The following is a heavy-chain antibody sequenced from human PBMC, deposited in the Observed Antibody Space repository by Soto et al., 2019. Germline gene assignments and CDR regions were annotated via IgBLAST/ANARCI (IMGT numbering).Heavy chain of an antibody. V-gene: IGHV3-23*01. CDR2: ISGSGGST. CDR3: AKDRKVIDHRKHDD. J-gene: IGHJ4*02. Sequence: HPVVSLRLSCAASGFTFSSYAMSWVRQAPGKGLEWVSAISGSGGSTYYADSVKGRFTISRDNSKNTLYLQMNSLRAEDTAVYYCAKDRKVIDHRKHDDWGQGTLVTVAS. D-gene: IGHD3-22*01. CDR1: GFTFSSYA.